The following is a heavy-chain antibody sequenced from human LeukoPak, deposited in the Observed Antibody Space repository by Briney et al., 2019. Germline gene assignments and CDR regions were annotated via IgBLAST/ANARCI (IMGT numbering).Heavy chain of an antibody. Sequence: GGSLRLSCAASGFTFDDYAMHWIRQAPGKGLEWVSGISWNSHTIGYADSVKGRFTISRDNAKNFLYLQMNSLRAEDTALYYCARVRGFSFGFFDYWGQGSLVIVSS. D-gene: IGHD5-18*01. V-gene: IGHV3-9*01. CDR2: ISWNSHTI. CDR1: GFTFDDYA. CDR3: ARVRGFSFGFFDY. J-gene: IGHJ4*02.